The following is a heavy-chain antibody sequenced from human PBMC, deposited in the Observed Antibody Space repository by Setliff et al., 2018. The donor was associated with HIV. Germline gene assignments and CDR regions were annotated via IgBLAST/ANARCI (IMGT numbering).Heavy chain of an antibody. Sequence: TLSLTCTVSGGSISSGSYYWSWIRQPAGKGLEWIGHIYTSGSTNYNPSLKSRVTISVDTSKNQFSLKLSSVTAADTAVYYCARPSDYNFWSDDIWGQGTMVTVSS. V-gene: IGHV4-61*09. CDR1: GGSISSGSYY. CDR3: ARPSDYNFWSDDI. J-gene: IGHJ3*02. CDR2: IYTSGST. D-gene: IGHD3-3*01.